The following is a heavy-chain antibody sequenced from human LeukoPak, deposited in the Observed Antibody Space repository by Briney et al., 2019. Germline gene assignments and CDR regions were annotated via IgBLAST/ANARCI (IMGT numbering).Heavy chain of an antibody. J-gene: IGHJ6*03. V-gene: IGHV1-69*13. Sequence: SVKVSCKASGYTFTSYGISWVRQAPGQGLEWMGGIIPIFGTANYAQKLQGRVTITADESTSTAYMELSSLRSEDTAVYYCARDIARSGYANYYYYMDVWGKGTTVTISS. D-gene: IGHD3-9*01. CDR1: GYTFTSYG. CDR3: ARDIARSGYANYYYYMDV. CDR2: IIPIFGTA.